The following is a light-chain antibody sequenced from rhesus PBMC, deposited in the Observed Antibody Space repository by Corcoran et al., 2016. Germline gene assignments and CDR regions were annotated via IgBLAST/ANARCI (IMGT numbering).Light chain of an antibody. Sequence: DIQMTQSPSSLSASVGDKVTITCRASQGISSWLAWYQQKPGKAPKLLIYAASSLQSGVPSRFSGSGSGTEYTLTISSLQPEYFVTYCCTQGSTTPFAFGPGTKLDIK. CDR2: AAS. CDR3: TQGSTTPFA. CDR1: QGISSW. J-gene: IGKJ3*01. V-gene: IGKV1-18*01.